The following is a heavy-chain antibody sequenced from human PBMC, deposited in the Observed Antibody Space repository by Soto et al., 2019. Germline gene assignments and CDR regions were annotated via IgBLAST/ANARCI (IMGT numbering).Heavy chain of an antibody. D-gene: IGHD4-4*01. V-gene: IGHV3-74*01. CDR3: AAMATVTTDDSY. CDR1: GCTFINYW. CDR2: ISSDGSST. J-gene: IGHJ4*02. Sequence: GGSLRLSCAASGCTFINYWMHWVRQDPGKGLVWVSRISSDGSSTNYADSVKGRFAISRDNAKNTVYLQMNSLRAEDTAVYYCAAMATVTTDDSYWGQGTLVTVSS.